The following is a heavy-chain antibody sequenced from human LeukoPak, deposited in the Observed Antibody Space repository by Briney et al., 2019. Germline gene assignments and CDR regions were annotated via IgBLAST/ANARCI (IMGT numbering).Heavy chain of an antibody. V-gene: IGHV4-59*01. J-gene: IGHJ5*02. CDR2: IYYSGST. D-gene: IGHD5-12*01. Sequence: ETLSLTCTVSGGSISSYYWSWIRQPPGKGLEWIGYIYYSGSTNHNPSLKSRVTISVDTSKNQFSLKLSSVTAADTAVYYCARGRNGYENLEPWGQGTLVTVSS. CDR3: ARGRNGYENLEP. CDR1: GGSISSYY.